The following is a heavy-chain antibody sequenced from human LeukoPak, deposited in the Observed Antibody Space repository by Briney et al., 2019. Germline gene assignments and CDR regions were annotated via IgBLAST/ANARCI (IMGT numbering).Heavy chain of an antibody. Sequence: PGGSLRLSCAASGFTFDDYAMHWVRQAPGKGLEWVSGISWNSGSIGYADSVKGRFTISRDNAKNSLYLQMNSLRAEDTALYYCAKDIAAGYYYGSGTFDAFDIWGQGTMVTVSS. CDR1: GFTFDDYA. V-gene: IGHV3-9*01. D-gene: IGHD3-10*01. CDR3: AKDIAAGYYYGSGTFDAFDI. CDR2: ISWNSGSI. J-gene: IGHJ3*02.